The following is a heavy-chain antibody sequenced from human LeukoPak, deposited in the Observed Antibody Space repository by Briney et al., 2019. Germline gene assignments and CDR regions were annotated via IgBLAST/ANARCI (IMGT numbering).Heavy chain of an antibody. J-gene: IGHJ4*02. CDR2: ISYDGSNK. D-gene: IGHD3-3*01. CDR1: GFTFSSYG. V-gene: IGHV3-30*18. CDR3: AKDRRTYYDFWSGPFDY. Sequence: GSLRLSCAASGFTFSSYGMHWVRQAPGKVLEWVAVISYDGSNKYYADSVKGRFTISRDNSKNTLYLQMNSLRAEDTAVYYCAKDRRTYYDFWSGPFDYWGQGTLVTVSS.